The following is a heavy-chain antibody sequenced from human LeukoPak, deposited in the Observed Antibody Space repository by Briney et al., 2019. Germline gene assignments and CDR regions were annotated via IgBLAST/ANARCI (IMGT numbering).Heavy chain of an antibody. CDR3: ARQSSGFDY. CDR2: IYYSGST. CDR1: SGSISSSY. Sequence: PSETLSLTCTVSSGSISSSYWSWIRQPPGKGLEWIGYIYYSGSTNYNPSLKSRVTISVDTSKNQFSLKLSSVTAADTAVYYCARQSSGFDYWGQGTLVTVSS. D-gene: IGHD3-22*01. V-gene: IGHV4-59*08. J-gene: IGHJ4*02.